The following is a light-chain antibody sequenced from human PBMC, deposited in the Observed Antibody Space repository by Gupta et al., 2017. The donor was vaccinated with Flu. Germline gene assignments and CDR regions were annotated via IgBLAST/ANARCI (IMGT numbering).Light chain of an antibody. CDR2: KAS. Sequence: PSTLSASVGDRVTITCRASQSISSWLAWYQQKPGKAPKLLIYKASSLQSGVPSRFSGSGSGAEFTLTITSLQPDDFATYYCRQDNSYPWTFGQGTKVEIK. J-gene: IGKJ1*01. V-gene: IGKV1-5*03. CDR3: RQDNSYPWT. CDR1: QSISSW.